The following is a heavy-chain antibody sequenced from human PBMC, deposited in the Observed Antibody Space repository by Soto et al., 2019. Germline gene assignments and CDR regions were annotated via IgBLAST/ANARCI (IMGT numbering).Heavy chain of an antibody. D-gene: IGHD3-16*02. CDR1: GYNFNNYW. Sequence: PGESLKISCKVSGYNFNNYWIAWVRQMPGKGLEWMGRIDPSDSYTNYSPSFQGHVTISADKSISTAYLQWSSLKASDTAMYYCARLLLSRVDFDPWGQGTLVTVSS. CDR3: ARLLLSRVDFDP. V-gene: IGHV5-10-1*01. J-gene: IGHJ5*02. CDR2: IDPSDSYT.